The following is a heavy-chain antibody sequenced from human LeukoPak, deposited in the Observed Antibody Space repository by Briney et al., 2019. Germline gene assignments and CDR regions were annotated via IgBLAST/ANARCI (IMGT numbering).Heavy chain of an antibody. CDR3: ARDGHGGNSFDF. CDR1: GYTFTGYY. J-gene: IGHJ6*02. V-gene: IGHV1-2*02. Sequence: EASVKVSCKASGYTFTGYYMHWVRQAPGQGVEWMGWINANSGGTDYAQKFQDRVTMTRDTSISTAYMELSRLTSDDTAVYYCARDGHGGNSFDFWGQGTTVTVSS. CDR2: INANSGGT. D-gene: IGHD4-23*01.